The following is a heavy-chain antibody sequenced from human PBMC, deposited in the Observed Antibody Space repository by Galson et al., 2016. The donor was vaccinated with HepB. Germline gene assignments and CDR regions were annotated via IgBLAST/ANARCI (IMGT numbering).Heavy chain of an antibody. CDR1: GFDFSSFA. J-gene: IGHJ4*02. CDR2: ITSGGGTT. V-gene: IGHV3-23*01. Sequence: SLRLSCAASGFDFSSFALSWVRQAPGKGMEWVSAITSGGGTTYYADSVRGRFTISRDNSKNTLYLQMNSLRAEDTAVYYCTKDLRSGWYFHYWGQGTLVTVSS. CDR3: TKDLRSGWYFHY. D-gene: IGHD6-19*01.